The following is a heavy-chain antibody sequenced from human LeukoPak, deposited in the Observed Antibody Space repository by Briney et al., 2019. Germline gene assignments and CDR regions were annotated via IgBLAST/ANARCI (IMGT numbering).Heavy chain of an antibody. J-gene: IGHJ4*02. CDR3: AKTGTPWYYFDY. V-gene: IGHV3-23*01. D-gene: IGHD6-13*01. CDR1: GFTFSRYD. Sequence: GGSLRLSCADSGFTFSRYDMSWVRQAPGKGLEWVSAISGVDGGTTYADSVKGRFTISRDNSKNTVYLQMNSLRAEDTAVYYCAKTGTPWYYFDYWGQGTLVTVSS. CDR2: ISGVDGGT.